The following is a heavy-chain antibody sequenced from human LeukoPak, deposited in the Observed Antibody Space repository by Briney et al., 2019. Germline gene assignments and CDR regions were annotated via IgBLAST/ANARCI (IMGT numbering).Heavy chain of an antibody. V-gene: IGHV4-39*01. D-gene: IGHD4/OR15-4a*01. Sequence: SETLTLTCTVSGGSTGSSSYYWGWIRQPPGKGLEWIGNIYYSGDTYYNPSLKSRVTISVDTSKNQFSLNLSSVTAADTAMYYCARRPIPDYADGFEDWGQPSLVTVSS. CDR3: ARRPIPDYADGFED. CDR2: IYYSGDT. J-gene: IGHJ4*02. CDR1: GGSTGSSSYY.